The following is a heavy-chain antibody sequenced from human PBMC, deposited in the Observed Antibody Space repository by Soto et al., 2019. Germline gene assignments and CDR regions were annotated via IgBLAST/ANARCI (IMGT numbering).Heavy chain of an antibody. CDR1: GFTFSSYA. D-gene: IGHD6-19*01. CDR2: ISYDGSNK. Sequence: GGSLRLSCAASGFTFSSYAMHWVRQAPGKGLEWVAVISYDGSNKYYADSVKGRFTISRDNSKNTLYLQMRSLRAEGTAVYYCASDTGRGSGWSCCYYYYDMDVWGPGTTVTVSS. CDR3: ASDTGRGSGWSCCYYYYDMDV. V-gene: IGHV3-30-3*01. J-gene: IGHJ6*02.